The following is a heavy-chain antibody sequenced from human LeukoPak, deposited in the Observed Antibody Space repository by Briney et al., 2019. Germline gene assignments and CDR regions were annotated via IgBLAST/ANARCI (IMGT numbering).Heavy chain of an antibody. J-gene: IGHJ4*02. V-gene: IGHV3-7*01. CDR3: AREYYYDTSDYSPENFDS. D-gene: IGHD3-22*01. CDR1: GFTFSSYW. Sequence: GGSLRLSCAASGFTFSSYWMSWVRQAPGKGLEWVANIKQDGSEKYYVDSVKGRFTISRDNAKNTLYLQMNSLRGEDTAVYYCAREYYYDTSDYSPENFDSWGQGTLVTVSS. CDR2: IKQDGSEK.